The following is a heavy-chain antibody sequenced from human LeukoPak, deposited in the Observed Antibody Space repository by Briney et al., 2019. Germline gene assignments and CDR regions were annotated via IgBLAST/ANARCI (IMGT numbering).Heavy chain of an antibody. CDR3: AKPYVDAALTYFDY. D-gene: IGHD4-17*01. CDR2: ISYDGSNR. V-gene: IGHV3-30*18. CDR1: GFTFSSYG. J-gene: IGHJ4*02. Sequence: PGRSLRLSCAASGFTFSSYGMHWVRQAPGKGLEWVAVISYDGSNRYYADSVKGRFTISRDTSKSTVYLQMNSLRAEDTALYYCAKPYVDAALTYFDYWGQGTLVTVSS.